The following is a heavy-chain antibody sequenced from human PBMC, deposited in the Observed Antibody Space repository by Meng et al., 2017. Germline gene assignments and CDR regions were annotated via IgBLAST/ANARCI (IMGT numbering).Heavy chain of an antibody. CDR3: ARDLQLWSNIYYYYYGMDV. D-gene: IGHD5-18*01. V-gene: IGHV4-39*07. Sequence: SETLSLTCTVSGGSISSSSYYWGWIRQPPGKGLELIGSIYYSGSTYYNPSLKSRVTISVDTSKNQFSLKLSSVTAADTAVYYCARDLQLWSNIYYYYYGMDVWGQGTTVTVSS. J-gene: IGHJ6*02. CDR2: IYYSGST. CDR1: GGSISSSSYY.